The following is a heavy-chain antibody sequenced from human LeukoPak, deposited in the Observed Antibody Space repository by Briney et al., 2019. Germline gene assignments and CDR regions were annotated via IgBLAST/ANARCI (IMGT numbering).Heavy chain of an antibody. V-gene: IGHV4-59*01. CDR2: IYYTGST. CDR1: GGSITPYY. Sequence: SETLSLTCTVSGGSITPYYWTWIRQPPGKGLEWIGYIYYTGSTNYNPSLKSRVTISVDTSNNQFSLKLSSLTAADTAVYYCARGRYFDWLLWGDFDYWGQGTLVTVSS. CDR3: ARGRYFDWLLWGDFDY. D-gene: IGHD3-9*01. J-gene: IGHJ4*02.